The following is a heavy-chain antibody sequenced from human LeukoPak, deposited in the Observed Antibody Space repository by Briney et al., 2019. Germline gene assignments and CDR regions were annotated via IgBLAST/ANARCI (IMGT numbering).Heavy chain of an antibody. CDR1: GFTVSSNY. J-gene: IGHJ6*02. D-gene: IGHD6-19*01. V-gene: IGHV3-66*01. Sequence: QTGGSLRLSCVASGFTVSSNYMNWVSQAPGKGLEWVSVIYSGGSTYYAASVKGRFTISRDNSKNTMYLQMNSLRAEDTAVYYCARDASSSDYYYYGMDVWGQGTTVTVSS. CDR3: ARDASSSDYYYYGMDV. CDR2: IYSGGST.